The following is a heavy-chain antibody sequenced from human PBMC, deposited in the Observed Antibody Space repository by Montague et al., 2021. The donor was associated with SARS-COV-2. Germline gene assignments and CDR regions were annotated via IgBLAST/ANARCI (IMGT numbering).Heavy chain of an antibody. CDR2: TYYRSKWYN. CDR1: GDSVSSNIAT. D-gene: IGHD2-21*02. J-gene: IGHJ2*01. V-gene: IGHV6-1*01. CDR3: ARAYCGGDCYFYWYFGL. Sequence: CAISGDSVSSNIATWNWIRQSLSRGLEWLGRTYYRSKWYNDYAVSVKSRVIINPDTSNNRISLQLNSVTPEDTAVYYCARAYCGGDCYFYWYFGLWGRGTLVTVSS.